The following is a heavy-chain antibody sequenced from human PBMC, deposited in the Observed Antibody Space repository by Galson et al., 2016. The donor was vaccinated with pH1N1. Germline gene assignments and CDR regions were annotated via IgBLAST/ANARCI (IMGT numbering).Heavy chain of an antibody. CDR1: GFTFSSYA. V-gene: IGHV3-30*04. J-gene: IGHJ6*02. CDR2: MSYDGSHK. D-gene: IGHD4-23*01. CDR3: ARDRLPYGGNTDGIFYYNGMDV. Sequence: SLRLSCAASGFTFSSYAMHWVRQAPGKGLEWVAVMSYDGSHKYYADSVKGRFTISRDNSKNTLYLQMNSLRAEDTAVYYCARDRLPYGGNTDGIFYYNGMDVWGQGTTVTVSS.